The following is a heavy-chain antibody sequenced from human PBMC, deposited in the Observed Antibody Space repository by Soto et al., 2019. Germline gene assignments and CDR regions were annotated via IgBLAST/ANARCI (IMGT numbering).Heavy chain of an antibody. V-gene: IGHV4-38-2*02. D-gene: IGHD3-3*01. CDR2: IYHSGST. CDR3: ARDYYYDFWSGYYDYYYYGMDV. CDR1: GYSISSGYY. Sequence: SETLSLTCAVSGYSISSGYYWGWIRQPPGKGLEWIGSIYHSGSTYYNPSLKSRVTISVDTSKNQFSLKLSSVTAADTAVYYCARDYYYDFWSGYYDYYYYGMDVWGQGTTVTVS. J-gene: IGHJ6*02.